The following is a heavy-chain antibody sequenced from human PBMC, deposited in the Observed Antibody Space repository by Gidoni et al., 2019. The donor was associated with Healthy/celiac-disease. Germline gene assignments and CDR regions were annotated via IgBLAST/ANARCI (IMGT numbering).Heavy chain of an antibody. V-gene: IGHV3-30*18. CDR1: GFTFSSYG. J-gene: IGHJ4*02. CDR3: AKGGKAGEGDSVVGY. Sequence: QVQLAESGGGVVQPGRSLRLSCAASGFTFSSYGMHWVRQAPGKGLEWVAVISYDGSNKYYADSVKGRFTISRDNSKNTLYLQMNSLRAEDTAVYYFAKGGKAGEGDSVVGYWGQGTLVTVSS. CDR2: ISYDGSNK. D-gene: IGHD6-19*01.